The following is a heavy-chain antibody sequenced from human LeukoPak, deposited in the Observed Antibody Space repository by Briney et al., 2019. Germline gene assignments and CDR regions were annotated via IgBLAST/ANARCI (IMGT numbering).Heavy chain of an antibody. J-gene: IGHJ3*02. V-gene: IGHV1-18*01. CDR2: ISAYNGNT. CDR1: GYTFTSYG. D-gene: IGHD3-16*01. Sequence: SVTVSCKASGYTFTSYGISWVRQAPGQGLEWMGWISAYNGNTNYAQKLQGRVTMTTDISTSTAYMELRSLRSDDTAVYYCARDIPGEGSLDAFDIWGQGTMVTVSS. CDR3: ARDIPGEGSLDAFDI.